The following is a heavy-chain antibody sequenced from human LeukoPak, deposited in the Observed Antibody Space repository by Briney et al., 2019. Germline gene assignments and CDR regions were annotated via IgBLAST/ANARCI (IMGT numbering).Heavy chain of an antibody. V-gene: IGHV3-23*01. CDR1: GFTFSSYA. CDR3: AKEQFLRYVDRNGYYFDH. J-gene: IGHJ4*02. D-gene: IGHD3-9*01. CDR2: IRGSGDTT. Sequence: PGGSLRLSCAASGFTFSSYAMNWVRQAPGKGLEWGSGIRGSGDTTYYADSVKGRRFTLSRDNYKNTLYLQMNSVRAEDTAVYYCAKEQFLRYVDRNGYYFDHWGQGTLVTVSS.